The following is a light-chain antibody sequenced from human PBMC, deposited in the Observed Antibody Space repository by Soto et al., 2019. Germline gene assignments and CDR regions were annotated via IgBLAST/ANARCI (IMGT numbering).Light chain of an antibody. CDR2: GAS. J-gene: IGKJ1*01. V-gene: IGKV3-15*01. CDR3: QQYNKWLWT. CDR1: QSLSSN. Sequence: EIVMTQSPATLSVSPGERATLSCRASQSLSSNLAWYQQKPGQAPRLLIYGASTRATGVPARFSGSGSGTEFTLTISSLQSEDFAVYYCQQYNKWLWTFGQGTKVDIK.